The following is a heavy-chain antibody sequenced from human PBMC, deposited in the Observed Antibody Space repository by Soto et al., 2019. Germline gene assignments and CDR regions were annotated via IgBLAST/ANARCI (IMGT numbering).Heavy chain of an antibody. CDR3: AKDIDLLRVAGGFDY. J-gene: IGHJ4*02. CDR2: ISWNSGSI. V-gene: IGHV3-9*01. D-gene: IGHD2-8*01. CDR1: GFTFDDYA. Sequence: EVQLVESGGGLVQPGRSLRLSCAASGFTFDDYAMHWVRQAPGKGLEWVSGISWNSGSIGYAESVKGRFTISRDNAKNILYLKMNSLRAEDTALYYCAKDIDLLRVAGGFDYWGQGTLVTVSS.